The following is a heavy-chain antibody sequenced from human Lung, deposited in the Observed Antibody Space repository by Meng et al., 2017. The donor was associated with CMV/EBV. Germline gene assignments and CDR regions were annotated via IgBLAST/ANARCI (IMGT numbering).Heavy chain of an antibody. CDR1: GFTFSSYS. CDR3: ASPYYYDSRGAVDI. V-gene: IGHV3-21*01. D-gene: IGHD3-22*01. Sequence: GESLKISCAASGFTFSSYSMNWVRQAPGKGLEWVSSISSSSSYIYYADSVKGRFTTSRDNAKNSLYLQMNSLRAEDTAVYYCASPYYYDSRGAVDIWGQGTMVXVSS. J-gene: IGHJ3*02. CDR2: ISSSSSYI.